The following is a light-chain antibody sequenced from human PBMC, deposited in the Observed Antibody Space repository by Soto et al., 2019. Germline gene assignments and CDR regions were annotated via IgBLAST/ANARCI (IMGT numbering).Light chain of an antibody. J-gene: IGKJ1*01. CDR1: QTINSK. CDR2: GAS. V-gene: IGKV3-15*01. CDR3: QQYRYWPRT. Sequence: IVMTQSPATLSVSPGERATLSCMASQTINSKLSWYQQKPGQAPRLLVYGASTKATDMPGRFSGRGSGTELNLTINNMQSEAYAVYYCQQYRYWPRTFGQGTKVDIK.